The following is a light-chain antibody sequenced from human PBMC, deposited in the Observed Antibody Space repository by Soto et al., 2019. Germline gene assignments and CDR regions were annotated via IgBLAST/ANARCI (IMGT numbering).Light chain of an antibody. CDR2: DVS. CDR1: QSISNW. J-gene: IGKJ1*01. CDR3: QQYNSYPWT. V-gene: IGKV1-5*01. Sequence: DIQMTQSPSTLSASVGDRVTITCRASQSISNWLAWYQQKPGKAPKLLIYDVSRLESGVPSRFSGSGSGTEFTLTISSLQPDDFATYYGQQYNSYPWTFGQGTKVAIK.